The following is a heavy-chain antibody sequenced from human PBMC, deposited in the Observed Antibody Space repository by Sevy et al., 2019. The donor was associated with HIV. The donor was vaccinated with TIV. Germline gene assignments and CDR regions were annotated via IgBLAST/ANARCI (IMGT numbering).Heavy chain of an antibody. D-gene: IGHD4-17*01. CDR2: IHDSGST. CDR1: GASFNNSY. J-gene: IGHJ5*01. Sequence: SETLSLTCTVSGASFNNSYWNWIRQPPGKGLEWIGYIHDSGSTNYKPHLKSRVTISVDTSKMQFSLKVRSVTAADTAVYYCAREKCADYEGTWFDSWGQGTVVTVSS. CDR3: AREKCADYEGTWFDS. V-gene: IGHV4-59*01.